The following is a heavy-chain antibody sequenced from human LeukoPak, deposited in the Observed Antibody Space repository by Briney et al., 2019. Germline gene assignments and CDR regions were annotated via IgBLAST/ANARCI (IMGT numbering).Heavy chain of an antibody. D-gene: IGHD3-10*01. V-gene: IGHV1-3*01. CDR1: GYTFTSYA. J-gene: IGHJ4*02. Sequence: ASVKVSCKASGYTFTSYAMHWVRQAPGQRLEWMGWINAGNGNTKYSQKFQGRVTIARDTSASTAYMELSSLRSEDTAVYYCARVARPYGSGSYVLDYWGQGTLVTVSS. CDR3: ARVARPYGSGSYVLDY. CDR2: INAGNGNT.